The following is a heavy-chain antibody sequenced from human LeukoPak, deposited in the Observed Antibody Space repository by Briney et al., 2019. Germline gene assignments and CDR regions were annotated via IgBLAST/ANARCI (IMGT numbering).Heavy chain of an antibody. CDR2: ISFDTTNK. J-gene: IGHJ6*02. Sequence: GGSLRLSRAASGFTFSSFGMHWVRQAPGKGLEWVAVISFDTTNKYYADSVKGRFTISRDNSKNTLYLQMNSLGAEDTAVYYCTKGVYREFFYYGMDVWGQGTAVTVSS. V-gene: IGHV3-30*18. CDR3: TKGVYREFFYYGMDV. D-gene: IGHD4-11*01. CDR1: GFTFSSFG.